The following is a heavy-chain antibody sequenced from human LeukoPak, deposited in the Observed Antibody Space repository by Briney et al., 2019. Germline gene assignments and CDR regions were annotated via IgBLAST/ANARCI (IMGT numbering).Heavy chain of an antibody. D-gene: IGHD4-17*01. V-gene: IGHV1-69*06. Sequence: SVKVSCKASGGTFSSYAISWVRQAPGQGLAWMGGIIPIFGTANYAQKFQGRVTITADKSTSTAYMELSSLRSEDTAVYYCASVGDYGDYDYYYYGMDVWGKGTTVTVSS. CDR1: GGTFSSYA. CDR3: ASVGDYGDYDYYYYGMDV. CDR2: IIPIFGTA. J-gene: IGHJ6*04.